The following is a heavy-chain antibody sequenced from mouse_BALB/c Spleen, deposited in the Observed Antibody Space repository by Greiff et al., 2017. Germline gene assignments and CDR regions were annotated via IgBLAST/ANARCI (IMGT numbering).Heavy chain of an antibody. Sequence: VQGVESGPGLVAPSHSVSITCTASGFTLTSHDISWIRQPPGKGLEWLGVIWTGGGTNYKTTFMSSMSISKDNSKSQFFLKMNSLQTDDTALYYCVRGDGFYGSRYFDYWGQGTTLTVSS. J-gene: IGHJ2*01. D-gene: IGHD1-1*01. CDR1: GFTLTSHD. CDR2: IWTGGGT. V-gene: IGHV2-9-2*01. CDR3: VRGDGFYGSRYFDY.